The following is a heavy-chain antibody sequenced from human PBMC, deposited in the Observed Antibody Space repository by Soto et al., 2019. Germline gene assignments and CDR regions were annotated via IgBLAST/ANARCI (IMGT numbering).Heavy chain of an antibody. CDR2: ISGSGSST. D-gene: IGHD6-19*01. J-gene: IGHJ4*02. CDR1: GFSMSNFA. Sequence: LRLSCAASGFSMSNFAMSWVRQAPGKGLEWVSAISGSGSSTYYADSVKGRFTISRDNSQNTLYLQMNSLRAEDTAVYYCAKLRASAVADFDYWGQGTQVTVSS. V-gene: IGHV3-23*01. CDR3: AKLRASAVADFDY.